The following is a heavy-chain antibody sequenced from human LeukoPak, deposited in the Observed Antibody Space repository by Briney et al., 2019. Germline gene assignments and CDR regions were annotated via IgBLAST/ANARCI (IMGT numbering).Heavy chain of an antibody. CDR2: ISYDGSNK. Sequence: AGSLRLSCAASGFTFSRYGMHRLHQAPGKGLEGVAVISYDGSNKYYADSVKGRFTISRDNSKNTLYLQMSSLRAEDTALYYCARGGVLTGYYTPYYFDYWGQGTLVTVSS. V-gene: IGHV3-30*03. J-gene: IGHJ4*02. CDR1: GFTFSRYG. D-gene: IGHD3-9*01. CDR3: ARGGVLTGYYTPYYFDY.